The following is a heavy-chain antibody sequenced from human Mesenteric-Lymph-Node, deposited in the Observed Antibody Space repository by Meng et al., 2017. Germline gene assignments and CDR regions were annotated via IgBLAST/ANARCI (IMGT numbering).Heavy chain of an antibody. J-gene: IGHJ4*02. CDR1: GFTFSSSA. D-gene: IGHD3-22*01. CDR2: LSGTGGST. CDR3: AKHVANYYDSSGYYYLDH. Sequence: GESLKISCAASGFTFSSSAMSWVRQTPGKGLEWVSSLSGTGGSTYYADSVKGRFTISRDNSKNTLFLHVNSLRAEDTAVYYCAKHVANYYDSSGYYYLDHWGQGTLVTVSS. V-gene: IGHV3-23*01.